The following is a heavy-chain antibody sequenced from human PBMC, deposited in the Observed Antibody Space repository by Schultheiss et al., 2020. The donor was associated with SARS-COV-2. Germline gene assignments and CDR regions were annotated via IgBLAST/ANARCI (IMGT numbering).Heavy chain of an antibody. D-gene: IGHD3-22*01. V-gene: IGHV4-31*01. CDR1: GGSISSGGYY. Sequence: SQTLSLTCTVSGGSISSGGYYWSWNRQHPGKGLEWIGYIYYSGSTYYNPSLKSLVTISVDTSKNQFSLKLSSVTAADTAVYYCARGQSSGYYDHWGQGTLVTVSS. CDR3: ARGQSSGYYDH. J-gene: IGHJ4*02. CDR2: IYYSGST.